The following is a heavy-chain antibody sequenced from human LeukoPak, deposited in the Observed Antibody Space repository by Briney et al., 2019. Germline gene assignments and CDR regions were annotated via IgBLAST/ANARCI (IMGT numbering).Heavy chain of an antibody. CDR2: INHSGST. CDR3: ARVPSGYLSYYYGMDV. V-gene: IGHV4-34*01. D-gene: IGHD3-22*01. J-gene: IGHJ6*02. Sequence: SETLSLTCAVYGGSFSGYYWSWIRQPPGKGLEWIGEINHSGSTNYNPSLKSRVTISVDTSKNQFSLKLSSVTAADTAVYYCARVPSGYLSYYYGMDVWGQGTTVTVFS. CDR1: GGSFSGYY.